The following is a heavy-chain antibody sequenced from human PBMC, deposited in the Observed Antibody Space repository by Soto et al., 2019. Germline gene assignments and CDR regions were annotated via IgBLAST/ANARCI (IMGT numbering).Heavy chain of an antibody. CDR2: INHSGST. D-gene: IGHD2-15*01. CDR1: GGSFSGYY. CDR3: ARGRGYCSGGSCRSDY. V-gene: IGHV4-34*01. Sequence: PSETLSLTCAVYGGSFSGYYWSWIRQPPGKGLEWIGEINHSGSTNYNPSLKSRVTISVDTSKNQFSLKLSSVTAADTAVYYCARGRGYCSGGSCRSDYWGQGTLVTVSS. J-gene: IGHJ4*02.